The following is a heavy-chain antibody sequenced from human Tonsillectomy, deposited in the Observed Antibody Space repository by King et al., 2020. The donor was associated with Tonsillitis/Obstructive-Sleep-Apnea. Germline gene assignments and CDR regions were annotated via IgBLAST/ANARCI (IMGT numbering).Heavy chain of an antibody. CDR3: VRAGAMVPPEDY. V-gene: IGHV1-18*01. CDR2: ISGLNGNP. Sequence: QLVQSGTEVKKPGASVKVSCKASGYVFSSYGISWVRQAPGQGLEWRGWISGLNGNPNYEQKLQGRVTMTTDTSTSTAYMEQRSLRSDDTPVYYCVRAGAMVPPEDYWGQGTLVTVSS. J-gene: IGHJ4*02. CDR1: GYVFSSYG. D-gene: IGHD3-10*01.